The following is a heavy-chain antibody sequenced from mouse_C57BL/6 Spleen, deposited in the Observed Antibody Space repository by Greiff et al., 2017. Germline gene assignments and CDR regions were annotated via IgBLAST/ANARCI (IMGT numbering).Heavy chain of an antibody. CDR1: GFTFRSYT. V-gene: IGHV5-9*01. CDR2: ISGGGGTT. J-gene: IGHJ1*01. CDR3: ARRGYGRSLGYF. D-gene: IGHD1-1*01. Sequence: EVQVVESRGCLAKPGRSLKLSCAPSGFTFRSYTTSLVRQTPQTRLSWVATISGGGGTTYYPASVTGRFTISRDNAKNTLYLQRSSLRSEYTALYFCARRGYGRSLGYF.